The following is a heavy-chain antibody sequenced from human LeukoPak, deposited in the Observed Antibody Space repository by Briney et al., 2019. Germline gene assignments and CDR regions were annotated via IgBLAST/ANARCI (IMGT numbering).Heavy chain of an antibody. Sequence: SETLSLTCTVSGGSISSSSYYWGWIRQPPGKGLEWIGSIYYSGSTYYNPSLKSRVTISVDTSKNQFSLKLSSVTAADTAVYYCARAPAAAGRDHDAFDIWGQGTMVTVYS. J-gene: IGHJ3*02. V-gene: IGHV4-39*07. D-gene: IGHD6-13*01. CDR2: IYYSGST. CDR3: ARAPAAAGRDHDAFDI. CDR1: GGSISSSSYY.